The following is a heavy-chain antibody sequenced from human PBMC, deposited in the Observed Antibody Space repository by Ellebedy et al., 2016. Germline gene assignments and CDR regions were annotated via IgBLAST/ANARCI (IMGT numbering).Heavy chain of an antibody. CDR2: ISYDGRNQ. J-gene: IGHJ4*02. CDR1: GFTFSSYG. Sequence: GGSLRLSCAASGFTFSSYGMHWVRQAPGKGLEWVAVISYDGRNQYYADSVKGRFTISRDNSQNTLFLQMDSLRVEDTAVYYCAKKVPGSGHDRGIDYWGQGTLVTVSS. D-gene: IGHD5-12*01. CDR3: AKKVPGSGHDRGIDY. V-gene: IGHV3-30*18.